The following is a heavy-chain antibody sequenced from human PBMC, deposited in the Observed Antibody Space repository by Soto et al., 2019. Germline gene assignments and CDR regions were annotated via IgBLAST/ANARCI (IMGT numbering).Heavy chain of an antibody. CDR1: GGPFSSYH. CDR2: SIPILGRA. V-gene: IGHV1-69*08. Sequence: QVQLVQSGAEVKKPGSSVKLSCKASGGPFSSYHISWVRQAPGQGLEWVGRSIPILGRANNTQHSQGRVTMTADTATNTAYMELSSLPSEDTAVYYCAIVGGTTSSNWFDPWGHGTLVTVSS. CDR3: AIVGGTTSSNWFDP. D-gene: IGHD2-2*01. J-gene: IGHJ5*02.